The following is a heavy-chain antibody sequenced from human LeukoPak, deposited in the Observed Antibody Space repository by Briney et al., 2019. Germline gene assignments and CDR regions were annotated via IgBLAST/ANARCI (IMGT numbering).Heavy chain of an antibody. Sequence: GGSLRLSCAASGFTFSSSWIHWVRQTPGKGLEWVANIKQDGSEKYYLDSVKGRFTISRDNAKNSVYLQMNSLRDGDTAVYYCVKQIGGPGCLWGQGSLVTVSS. CDR1: GFTFSSSW. CDR2: IKQDGSEK. V-gene: IGHV3-7*01. CDR3: VKQIGGPGCL. J-gene: IGHJ4*02. D-gene: IGHD6-13*01.